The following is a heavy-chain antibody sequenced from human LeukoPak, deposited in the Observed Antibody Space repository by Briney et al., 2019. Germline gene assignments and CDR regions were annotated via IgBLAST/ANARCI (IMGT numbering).Heavy chain of an antibody. CDR2: FSWNSGSI. J-gene: IGHJ6*02. CDR3: AKDIGSSGWTAPVYYYYGMDV. D-gene: IGHD6-19*01. CDR1: GFTFDDYA. Sequence: GRSLRLSCAASGFTFDDYAMHWVRQAPGKGLEGVSGFSWNSGSIGYADSVKGRFTISRDNAKNSLYLQMNSLRAEDTALYYCAKDIGSSGWTAPVYYYYGMDVWGQGTTVTVSS. V-gene: IGHV3-9*01.